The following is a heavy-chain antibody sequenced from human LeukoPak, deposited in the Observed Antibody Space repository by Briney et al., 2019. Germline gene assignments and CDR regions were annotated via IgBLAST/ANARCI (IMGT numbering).Heavy chain of an antibody. CDR2: IYYSGST. Sequence: SETLSLTCTVSGGSISSGVYYWSWIRQHPGKGLEWIGYIYYSGSTYYNPSLKSRVTISVDTSKNQFSLKLSSVTAADTAVYYCARGPTGYFDLWGCGTLVTVSS. CDR1: GGSISSGVYY. CDR3: ARGPTGYFDL. V-gene: IGHV4-31*03. J-gene: IGHJ2*01.